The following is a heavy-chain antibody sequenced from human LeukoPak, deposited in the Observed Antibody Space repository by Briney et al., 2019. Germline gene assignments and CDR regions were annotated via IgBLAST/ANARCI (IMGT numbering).Heavy chain of an antibody. J-gene: IGHJ4*02. CDR2: IKQDGSEK. V-gene: IGHV3-7*01. CDR1: RFTFSSYW. Sequence: PGGSLRLSCAASRFTFSSYWMSWVRQAPGKGLEGVANIKQDGSEKYYVDSVKGRFTISIDNDNHSLYLQMNSPRAGDTAVYYCARHEGGSYFPYYFDYWGQGTLVTVSS. CDR3: ARHEGGSYFPYYFDY. D-gene: IGHD1-26*01.